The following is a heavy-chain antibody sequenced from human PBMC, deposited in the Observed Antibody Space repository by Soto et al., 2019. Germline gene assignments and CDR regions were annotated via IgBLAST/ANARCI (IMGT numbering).Heavy chain of an antibody. V-gene: IGHV1-69*13. J-gene: IGHJ6*02. Sequence: SVKVSCKASGGTFSSYAISWVRQAPGQGLEWMGGVIPIFGTANYAQKFQGRVTITADESTSTAYMELSSLRSEDTAVYYCARGNIVGATTPLYYYYYGMDVWGQGTSVTVXS. CDR2: VIPIFGTA. D-gene: IGHD1-26*01. CDR1: GGTFSSYA. CDR3: ARGNIVGATTPLYYYYYGMDV.